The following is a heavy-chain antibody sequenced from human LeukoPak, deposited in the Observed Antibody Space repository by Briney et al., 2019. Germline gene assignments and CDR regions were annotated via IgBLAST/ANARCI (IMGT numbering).Heavy chain of an antibody. CDR1: GVSVNSYC. CDR2: VCNRGST. CDR3: AASAPSYYVAFGF. D-gene: IGHD3-22*01. V-gene: IGHV4-4*08. Sequence: SETLSLTCTVSGVSVNSYCWSWIRQPPGKELEWIGYVCNRGSTNNNPSLESRVIMSLDRSNNQFSLRLTSVTAADTAVYYCAASAPSYYVAFGFWGQGTLVTVSS. J-gene: IGHJ4*02.